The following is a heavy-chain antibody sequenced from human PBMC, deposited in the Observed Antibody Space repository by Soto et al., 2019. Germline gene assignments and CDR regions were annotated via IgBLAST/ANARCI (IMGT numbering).Heavy chain of an antibody. CDR2: ISGSGGST. CDR1: GVTFSSYA. V-gene: IGHV3-23*01. Sequence: GGSLRLSCAASGVTFSSYAMSWVRQAPGKGLEWVSAISGSGGSTYYADSVKGRFTISRDNSKNTLYLQMNSLRAEDTAVYYCAKVGDYDFWSGYGPYFDYWGQGTLVTVSS. J-gene: IGHJ4*02. D-gene: IGHD3-3*01. CDR3: AKVGDYDFWSGYGPYFDY.